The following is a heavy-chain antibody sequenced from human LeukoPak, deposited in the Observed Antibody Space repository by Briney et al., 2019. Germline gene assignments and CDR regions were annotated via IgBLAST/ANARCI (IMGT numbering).Heavy chain of an antibody. CDR2: IYSGGST. D-gene: IGHD3-22*01. CDR3: AKSPGHYYDTSGHYDY. V-gene: IGHV3-53*01. Sequence: GGSLRLSCAASGFTVSSNYMSWVRQAPGKGLEWVPVIYSGGSTYYADSVKGRFTISRDNAKNTLYLQMNSLRAEDTAVYYCAKSPGHYYDTSGHYDYWGQGTLVTVSS. CDR1: GFTVSSNY. J-gene: IGHJ4*02.